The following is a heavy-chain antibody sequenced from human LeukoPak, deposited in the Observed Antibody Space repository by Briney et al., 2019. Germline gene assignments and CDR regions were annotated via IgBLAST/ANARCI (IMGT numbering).Heavy chain of an antibody. Sequence: GGSLRLSCAASGFTFSSYAMHWVRQAPGKGLEWVAFISYDGSNKYYADSVKGRFTISRDNSKNTLYLQMNSLRAGDTAVYYCANETITIFGVVITHFDYWGQGTLVTVSS. V-gene: IGHV3-30-3*02. J-gene: IGHJ4*02. CDR1: GFTFSSYA. D-gene: IGHD3-3*01. CDR3: ANETITIFGVVITHFDY. CDR2: ISYDGSNK.